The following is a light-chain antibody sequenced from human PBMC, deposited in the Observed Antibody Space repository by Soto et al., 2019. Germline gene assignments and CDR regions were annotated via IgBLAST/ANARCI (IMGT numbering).Light chain of an antibody. CDR1: QDISVH. CDR2: DAS. V-gene: IGKV1-33*01. Sequence: DIQMTQSPSSLFASVGDRVTITCQASQDISVHLNWYQQKPGKAPKVLISDASRLETGVPSRLSGSGSGKEFTFTINSLQPEDGATYICQQYDDLPMTFGQGTRLEIK. CDR3: QQYDDLPMT. J-gene: IGKJ5*01.